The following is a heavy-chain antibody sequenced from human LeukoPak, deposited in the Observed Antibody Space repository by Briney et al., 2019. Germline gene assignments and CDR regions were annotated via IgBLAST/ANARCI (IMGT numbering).Heavy chain of an antibody. CDR2: ISAYNGNT. D-gene: IGHD5-24*01. CDR1: GYTFTSYG. Sequence: ASVKVSCKASGYTFTSYGISWVRQAPGQGLEWMGWISAYNGNTNYAQKLQGRVTMTTDTSTSTAYMELRSLRSDDTAVYYCARGPPRWLQVYYYYMDVWGKGTTVTVSS. V-gene: IGHV1-18*01. CDR3: ARGPPRWLQVYYYYMDV. J-gene: IGHJ6*03.